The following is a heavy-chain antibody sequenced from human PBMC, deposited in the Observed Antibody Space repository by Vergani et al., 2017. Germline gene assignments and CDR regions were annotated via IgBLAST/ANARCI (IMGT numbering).Heavy chain of an antibody. Sequence: QVQLQQWGAGLLKPSETLSLTCAVYGGSFSGYYWSWIRQPPGKGLEWIGEINHSGSTNYNPSLKSRVTISVDTSKNQFSLKLSSVTAADTAVYYCARTIQGYFFDYWGQGTLVTVSS. J-gene: IGHJ4*02. CDR2: INHSGST. CDR1: GGSFSGYY. D-gene: IGHD5-18*01. CDR3: ARTIQGYFFDY. V-gene: IGHV4-34*02.